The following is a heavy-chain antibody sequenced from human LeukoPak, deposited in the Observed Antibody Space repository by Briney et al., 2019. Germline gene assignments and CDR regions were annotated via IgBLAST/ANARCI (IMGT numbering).Heavy chain of an antibody. J-gene: IGHJ4*02. V-gene: IGHV1-69*13. CDR2: TIPIFGTA. D-gene: IGHD3-22*01. CDR3: ARAGSSGYYHYFDY. Sequence: ASVKVSCKASGGTFSSYAISWVRQAPGQGLEWMGGTIPIFGTANYAQKFQGRVTIAADESTSTAYMELSSLRSEDTAVYYCARAGSSGYYHYFDYWGQGTLVTVSS. CDR1: GGTFSSYA.